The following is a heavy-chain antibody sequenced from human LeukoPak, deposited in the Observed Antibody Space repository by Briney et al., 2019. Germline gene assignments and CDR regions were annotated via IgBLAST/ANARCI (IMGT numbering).Heavy chain of an antibody. CDR1: GYSISSGYY. Sequence: PSGTLSLTCAVSGYSISSGYYWGWIRQPPGKGLEWIGSIHHSGTTYYNPSLKSRVTISGDTSKNQFSLKLSSVTAADTAVYYCARAYFDIRGHYSHYYYDYWGQGTLVTVSS. CDR3: ARAYFDIRGHYSHYYYDY. V-gene: IGHV4-38-2*01. CDR2: IHHSGTT. D-gene: IGHD3-22*01. J-gene: IGHJ4*02.